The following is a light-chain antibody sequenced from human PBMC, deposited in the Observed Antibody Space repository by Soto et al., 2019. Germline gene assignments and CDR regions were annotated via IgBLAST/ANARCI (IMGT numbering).Light chain of an antibody. CDR3: QARDSSIVV. J-gene: IGLJ2*01. V-gene: IGLV3-1*01. CDR1: KLGDKY. Sequence: SYELTQPPSVSVSPGQTASITCSGDKLGDKYACWYQQKPGQSPVLVIYQDTKRPSGIPERFSCSNSGNTATLTISGTQALDEADYYCQARDSSIVVFGGGTKLTVL. CDR2: QDT.